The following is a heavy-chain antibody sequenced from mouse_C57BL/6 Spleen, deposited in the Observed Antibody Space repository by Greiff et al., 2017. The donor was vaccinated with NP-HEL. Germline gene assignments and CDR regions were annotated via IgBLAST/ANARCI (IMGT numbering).Heavy chain of an antibody. D-gene: IGHD2-2*01. CDR2: IYPGSGST. Sequence: QVQLQQSGAELVKPGASVKMSCKASGYTFTSYWITWVKQRPGQGLEWIGDIYPGSGSTNYNEKFKSKATLTVDTSSSTAYMQLSSLTSEDSAVYYCASEGGAYGYDPWFAYWGQGTLVTVSA. J-gene: IGHJ3*01. CDR1: GYTFTSYW. CDR3: ASEGGAYGYDPWFAY. V-gene: IGHV1-55*01.